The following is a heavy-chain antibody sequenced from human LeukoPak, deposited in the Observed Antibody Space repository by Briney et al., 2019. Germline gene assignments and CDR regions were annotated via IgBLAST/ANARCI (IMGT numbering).Heavy chain of an antibody. CDR3: ARGRVVPAAIPWPGSHYFDY. D-gene: IGHD2-2*02. CDR2: INPNSGGT. CDR1: GYTFTGYY. Sequence: ASVKVSCKASGYTFTGYYMHWVRQAPGQGLEWMGWINPNSGGTNYAQKFQGRVTMTRDTSISTAYMELSRLRSDDTAVYYCARGRVVPAAIPWPGSHYFDYWGQGTLVTVSS. J-gene: IGHJ4*02. V-gene: IGHV1-2*02.